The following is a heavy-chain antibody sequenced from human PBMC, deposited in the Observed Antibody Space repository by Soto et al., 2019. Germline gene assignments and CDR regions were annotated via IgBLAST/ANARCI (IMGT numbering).Heavy chain of an antibody. CDR2: INAGNGNT. CDR3: ARAVAVAADFDY. J-gene: IGHJ4*02. Sequence: QVQLVQSGAEEKKPGASVKVSCKASGYTFTGYAMHWVRQAPGQRLEWMGWINAGNGNTKYSQKCQGRVTITRDTSASPAYMELRSLTSEDTAVYYCARAVAVAADFDYWGQGTLVTVSS. CDR1: GYTFTGYA. D-gene: IGHD6-19*01. V-gene: IGHV1-3*05.